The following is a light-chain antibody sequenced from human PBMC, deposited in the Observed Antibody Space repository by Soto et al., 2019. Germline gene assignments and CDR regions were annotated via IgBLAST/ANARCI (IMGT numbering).Light chain of an antibody. CDR1: QNINNY. Sequence: DIQMTQSPSSLSASVGDRVTITCQASQNINNYLNWYQQKPGRAPKLLIYDASKVEAGVPSRFSGSGSGTEFTLTISSLQPEDFATYYCLQHKSYPRTCGQGTKV. V-gene: IGKV1-17*01. J-gene: IGKJ1*01. CDR2: DAS. CDR3: LQHKSYPRT.